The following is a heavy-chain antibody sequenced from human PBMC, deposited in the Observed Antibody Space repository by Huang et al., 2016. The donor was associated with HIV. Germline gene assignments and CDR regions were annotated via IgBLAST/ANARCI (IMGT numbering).Heavy chain of an antibody. CDR1: GDSVSGSF. CDR3: ARGRGTSWSSFDT. CDR2: ITQSGRT. J-gene: IGHJ5*02. V-gene: IGHV4-34*01. D-gene: IGHD2-2*01. Sequence: QVRLDQWGAGPLKPSETLTLTCAVYGDSVSGSFWCWFRQSPGRGLEWIGEITQSGRTNYHPSLKSRVTIAIDTSKKQCYLKLKSVTADDTSTYYCARGRGTSWSSFDTWGQGSFVTVSS.